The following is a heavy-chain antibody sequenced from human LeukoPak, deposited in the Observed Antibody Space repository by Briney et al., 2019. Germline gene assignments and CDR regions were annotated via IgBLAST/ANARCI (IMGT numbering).Heavy chain of an antibody. CDR2: ISGYNGNT. CDR1: GYTFTIYG. V-gene: IGHV1-18*01. CDR3: PRDIPFAGPGYCGNTALDI. Sequence: ASVSVSCMASGYTFTIYGISWVRQAPGQGGERMGWISGYNGNTHYAEKLQGRVTLTKDTPTSPAYIEVRSLRSDDTAVYFCPRDIPFAGPGYCGNTALDIWGQGTMVTVPS. D-gene: IGHD1-26*01. J-gene: IGHJ3*02.